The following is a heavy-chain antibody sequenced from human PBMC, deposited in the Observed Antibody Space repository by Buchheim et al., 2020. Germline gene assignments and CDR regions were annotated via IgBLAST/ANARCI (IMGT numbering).Heavy chain of an antibody. Sequence: QVQLVESGGGVVQPGGSLRLSCAASGFTFSSSTLEWVRYTMHWVRQAPGRGPEWVGLMSHDGSRTYYPDSLRGRFTISRDNSKNTLYLQMNSLRAEDTAVYYCASAGPSTGYGMDVWGQGTT. J-gene: IGHJ6*02. CDR1: GFTFSSSTLEWVRYT. V-gene: IGHV3-30*04. CDR2: MSHDGSRT. CDR3: ASAGPSTGYGMDV. D-gene: IGHD1-14*01.